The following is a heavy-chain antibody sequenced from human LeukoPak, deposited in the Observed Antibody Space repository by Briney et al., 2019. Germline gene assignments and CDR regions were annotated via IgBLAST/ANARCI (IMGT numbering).Heavy chain of an antibody. CDR2: MNPNSGNT. D-gene: IGHD3-22*01. Sequence: GASVKVSCKASGYTFTSYDINWVRQATGQGLEWMGWMNPNSGNTGYAQKFQGRVIMTRNTSISTAYMELSSLRAEDTAVYYCARVHSSGYLTDIDYWGQGTLVTVSS. CDR3: ARVHSSGYLTDIDY. V-gene: IGHV1-8*02. J-gene: IGHJ4*02. CDR1: GYTFTSYD.